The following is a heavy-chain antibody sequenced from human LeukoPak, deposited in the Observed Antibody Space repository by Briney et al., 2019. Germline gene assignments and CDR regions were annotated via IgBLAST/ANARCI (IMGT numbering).Heavy chain of an antibody. CDR3: ARNTVVVVAGGFDP. Sequence: SETLSLTCTVSGXSISTYYWSWIRQPPGKGLEWIGYVSHSGSTNYNPSLKSRVTISVDTSKNQFSLKLSSVTAADTAVYYCARNTVVVVAGGFDPWGQGTLVTVSS. J-gene: IGHJ5*02. D-gene: IGHD2-15*01. CDR1: GXSISTYY. V-gene: IGHV4-59*01. CDR2: VSHSGST.